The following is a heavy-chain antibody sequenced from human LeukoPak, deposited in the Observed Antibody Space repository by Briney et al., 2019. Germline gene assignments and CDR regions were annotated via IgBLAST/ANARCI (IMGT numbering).Heavy chain of an antibody. D-gene: IGHD1-26*01. CDR3: ARASGSYWWFDS. CDR2: VNPNSGDT. V-gene: IGHV1-2*02. Sequence: ASVKVSCKASGYTFAGYYLHWVRQAPGQGLEWMGCVNPNSGDTNYAQKFQGSVTMTRDTSISTVYMELSRLRSDDTAVYYCARASGSYWWFDSWGQGTLVTVSS. J-gene: IGHJ5*01. CDR1: GYTFAGYY.